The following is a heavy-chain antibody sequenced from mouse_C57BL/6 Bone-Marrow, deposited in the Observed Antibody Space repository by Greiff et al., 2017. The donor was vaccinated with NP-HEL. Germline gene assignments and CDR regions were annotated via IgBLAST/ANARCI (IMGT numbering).Heavy chain of an antibody. CDR1: GFSLSTFGMG. CDR2: LWWDDAK. D-gene: IGHD2-1*01. Sequence: QVTLKVSGPGILQPSQTLSLTCSFSGFSLSTFGMGVGWIRQPSGKGLEWLAHLWWDDAKYYNPALKRRTTIAKDTSKNQVFLKIANVDTADTATYYCARIGRYGNYSYWDFDVWGTGTTVTVSS. J-gene: IGHJ1*03. V-gene: IGHV8-8*01. CDR3: ARIGRYGNYSYWDFDV.